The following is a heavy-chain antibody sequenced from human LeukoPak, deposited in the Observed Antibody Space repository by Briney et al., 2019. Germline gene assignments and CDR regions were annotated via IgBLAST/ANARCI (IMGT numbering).Heavy chain of an antibody. Sequence: GGSLRLSCAASGFTFSGSAMHWVRQASGKGLEWVGRIRSKANNYATTYAASVKGRSTISRDDSKNTAYLQMNSLKTEDTAVYYCARGTQSPVSGYFDFWGQGTLVTVSS. CDR3: ARGTQSPVSGYFDF. J-gene: IGHJ4*02. CDR2: IRSKANNYAT. CDR1: GFTFSGSA. V-gene: IGHV3-73*01. D-gene: IGHD3-10*01.